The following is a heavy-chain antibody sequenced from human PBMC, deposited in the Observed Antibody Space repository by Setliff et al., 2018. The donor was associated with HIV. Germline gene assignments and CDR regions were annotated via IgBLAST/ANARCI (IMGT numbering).Heavy chain of an antibody. D-gene: IGHD3-10*01. CDR1: GYTFTSYY. Sequence: GASVKVSCKASGYTFTSYYLHWVRQAPGQGLEWMGMINPSGGSASYAQKFQGRVTMSRDTSTSTAYMELGSLRSEDTAIYYCATLDYYGSATYNLALHYWGQGTLVTVSS. V-gene: IGHV1-46*01. CDR2: INPSGGSA. CDR3: ATLDYYGSATYNLALHY. J-gene: IGHJ4*02.